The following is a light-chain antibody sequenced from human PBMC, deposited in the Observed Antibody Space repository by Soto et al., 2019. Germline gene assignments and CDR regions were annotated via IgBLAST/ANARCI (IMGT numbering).Light chain of an antibody. V-gene: IGKV3-15*01. CDR1: QCINAH. J-gene: IGKJ1*01. CDR3: QQYNTWLWT. CDR2: GAS. Sequence: EVVMTQSPATLSVSPGERVTLSCRASQCINAHLAWYQQKPGQAPRLLIHGASTRATGIPARFSGSGYGTEFILTISSLQSEDFAVYYCQQYNTWLWTFGQGTKVEIQ.